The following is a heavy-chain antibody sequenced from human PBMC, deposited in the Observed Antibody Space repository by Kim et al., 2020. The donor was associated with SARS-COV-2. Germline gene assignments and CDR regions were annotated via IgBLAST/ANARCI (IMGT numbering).Heavy chain of an antibody. V-gene: IGHV3-30-3*01. CDR1: GFTFSSYA. Sequence: GGSLRLSCAASGFTFSSYAMHWVRQAPGKGLEWVAVISYDGSNKYYADSVKGRFTISRDNSKNTLYLQMNSLRAEDTAVYYCARDLINRVAATPSFDYWGQGTLVTVSS. J-gene: IGHJ4*02. D-gene: IGHD2-15*01. CDR3: ARDLINRVAATPSFDY. CDR2: ISYDGSNK.